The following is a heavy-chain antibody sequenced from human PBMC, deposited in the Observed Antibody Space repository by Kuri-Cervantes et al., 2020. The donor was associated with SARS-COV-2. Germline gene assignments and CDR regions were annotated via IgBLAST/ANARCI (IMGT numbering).Heavy chain of an antibody. CDR1: GFTFSSYW. Sequence: GGSLRLSCAASGFTFSSYWMSWVRQAPGKGLEWVANIKQDGGEKYYVDSVKGRFTISRDNAKNSLYLQMNSLKTEDTAVYYCTSLNTMVRGPFDYWGQGTLVTVSS. J-gene: IGHJ4*02. CDR2: IKQDGGEK. CDR3: TSLNTMVRGPFDY. V-gene: IGHV3-7*03. D-gene: IGHD3-10*01.